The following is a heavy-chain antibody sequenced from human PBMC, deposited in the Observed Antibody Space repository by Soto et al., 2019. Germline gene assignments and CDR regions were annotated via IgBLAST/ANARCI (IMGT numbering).Heavy chain of an antibody. Sequence: QVQLQQWGAGLLKPSETLSLTCAVYGGSFSGYYWSWIRQPPGKGLEWIGEINHSGSTNYNPSLKSRVTISVDTSKNQFSLKLSSVTAADTAVYYCASGGGVDTAMPHSFDYWGQGTLVTVSS. J-gene: IGHJ4*02. D-gene: IGHD5-18*01. V-gene: IGHV4-34*01. CDR2: INHSGST. CDR1: GGSFSGYY. CDR3: ASGGGVDTAMPHSFDY.